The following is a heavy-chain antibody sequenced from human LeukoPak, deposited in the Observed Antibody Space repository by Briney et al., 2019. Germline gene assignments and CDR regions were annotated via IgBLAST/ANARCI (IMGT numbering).Heavy chain of an antibody. Sequence: ASVKVSCKASGYTFTGYYMHWVRQAPGQGLEWMGWINPSSGGTHYAQRFRGRVTLTTDTSIRTGYMELNRLTSDDTAVYYCARIAQDWGQGTLVTVSS. J-gene: IGHJ4*02. V-gene: IGHV1-2*02. CDR3: ARIAQD. CDR1: GYTFTGYY. CDR2: INPSSGGT.